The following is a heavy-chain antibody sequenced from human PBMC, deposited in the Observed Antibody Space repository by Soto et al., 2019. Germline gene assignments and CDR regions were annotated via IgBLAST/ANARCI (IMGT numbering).Heavy chain of an antibody. J-gene: IGHJ4*02. CDR3: ARDYVRWSLSYYFDY. D-gene: IGHD4-17*01. CDR2: ISSSGSTI. CDR1: GFTFSDYY. V-gene: IGHV3-11*01. Sequence: KPGGSLRLSCAASGFTFSDYYMSWIRQAPGKGLEWVSYISSSGSTIYYADSVKGRFTISRDNAKNSLYLQMNSLRAEDTAVYYCARDYVRWSLSYYFDYWGQGTLVTVSS.